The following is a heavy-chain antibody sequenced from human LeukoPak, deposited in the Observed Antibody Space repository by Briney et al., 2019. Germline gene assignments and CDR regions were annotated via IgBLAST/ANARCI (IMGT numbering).Heavy chain of an antibody. CDR2: ISGSSIYT. Sequence: GGSLRLSCAASGFTFSDYHMTWIRQAPGKGLEWVSYISGSSIYTRYADSVKGRFTISRDNAKNSLYLQMNSPRAEDTALYYCVRDISGYYFDYWGQGTLVTVSS. V-gene: IGHV3-11*05. D-gene: IGHD3-22*01. CDR1: GFTFSDYH. J-gene: IGHJ4*02. CDR3: VRDISGYYFDY.